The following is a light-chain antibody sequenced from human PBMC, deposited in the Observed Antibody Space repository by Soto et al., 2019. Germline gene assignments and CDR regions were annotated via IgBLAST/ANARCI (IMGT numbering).Light chain of an antibody. CDR1: SSDVGGYNF. V-gene: IGLV2-8*01. Sequence: QSALTQPPSASGSPGQSVTISCAGTSSDVGGYNFVSWYQQHPGKVPKLMIYEVIKRPSGVPDRFSASKSGNTASLTVSGLHAEDEADYYCSSYSGSDNFVVFGGGTKLTVL. CDR2: EVI. J-gene: IGLJ2*01. CDR3: SSYSGSDNFVV.